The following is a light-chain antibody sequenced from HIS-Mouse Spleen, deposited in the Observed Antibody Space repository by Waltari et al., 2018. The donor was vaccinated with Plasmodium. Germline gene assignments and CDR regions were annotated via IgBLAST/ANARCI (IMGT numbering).Light chain of an antibody. V-gene: IGLV2-23*03. CDR3: CSYAGSSTFVV. J-gene: IGLJ2*01. CDR1: SRDVGCYNL. Sequence: QSALTQPASVSGSPGQSITISCTGTSRDVGCYNLVSWYQQHPGKAPKLMIYEGSKRPSVVSNRFSGSKSGNTASLTISGLQAEDEADYYCCSYAGSSTFVVFGGGTKLTVL. CDR2: EGS.